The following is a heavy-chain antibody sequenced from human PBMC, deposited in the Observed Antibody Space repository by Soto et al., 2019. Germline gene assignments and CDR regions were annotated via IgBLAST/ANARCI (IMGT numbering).Heavy chain of an antibody. CDR1: GGSFSGYY. Sequence: SETLSLTCAVYGGSFSGYYWSWIRQPPGKGLEWMGEINHSGSNNYNPCLKSRVTISVDTSKNQFFLKLSSVTAADTAVYYCARGFKQQQLYKNWFDPWGQGTLVTVSS. CDR2: INHSGSN. V-gene: IGHV4-34*01. J-gene: IGHJ5*02. CDR3: ARGFKQQQLYKNWFDP. D-gene: IGHD6-13*01.